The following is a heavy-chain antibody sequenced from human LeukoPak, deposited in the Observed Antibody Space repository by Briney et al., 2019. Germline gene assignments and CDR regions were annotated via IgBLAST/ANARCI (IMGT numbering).Heavy chain of an antibody. CDR2: IYPGDSDT. J-gene: IGHJ4*02. Sequence: PGESLKISCKGSGYRFTSYWIAWVRQMPGKGLEWMGIIYPGDSDTRYSPSFQGQVTISVDKSISTAYLQWSSLKASDTAMYYCARLAQYDFWSGPYYWGQGTLVTVSS. CDR3: ARLAQYDFWSGPYY. V-gene: IGHV5-51*01. CDR1: GYRFTSYW. D-gene: IGHD3-3*01.